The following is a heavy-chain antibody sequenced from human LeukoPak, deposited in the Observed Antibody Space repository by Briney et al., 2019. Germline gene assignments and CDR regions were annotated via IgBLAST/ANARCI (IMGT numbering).Heavy chain of an antibody. CDR3: AKDGGGYYPSYYYMDV. CDR2: IRYDGSNK. V-gene: IGHV3-30*02. J-gene: IGHJ6*03. CDR1: GFTFSSYG. D-gene: IGHD2-15*01. Sequence: QTGGSLRLSCAASGFTFSSYGMHWVRQAPGKGLEGVAFIRYDGSNKYYADSVKGRFTISRDNSKNTLYLQMNSLRAEDTAVYYCAKDGGGYYPSYYYMDVWGKGTTVTISS.